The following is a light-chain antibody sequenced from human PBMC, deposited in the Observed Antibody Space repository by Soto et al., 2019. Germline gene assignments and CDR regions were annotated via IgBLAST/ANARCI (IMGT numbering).Light chain of an antibody. CDR1: SSNIGSNY. CDR3: AAWDDSLSGYV. J-gene: IGLJ1*01. V-gene: IGLV1-47*01. Sequence: SVLTQPPSASGTPGQRVTISCSGSSSNIGSNYVYWYQQLPGTAPKLLIHRNNQRPSGVPDRFPGSKSGTSASLAISGLRSEDEADYYCAAWDDSLSGYVFGTGTKVTVL. CDR2: RNN.